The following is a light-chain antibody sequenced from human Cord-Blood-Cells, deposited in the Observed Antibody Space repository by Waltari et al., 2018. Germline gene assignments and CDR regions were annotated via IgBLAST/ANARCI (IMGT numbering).Light chain of an antibody. CDR3: SSYTSSSAYV. CDR1: SSDVRGYNH. Sequence: QSALTQPASVSGSPGQSITISCTGTSSDVRGYNHVPWYQQQPDQAPKLMIYEVSNRPSGVSNRVSCSKSGNTASLTISGLQAEDEADYYCSSYTSSSAYVFGTGTKVTVL. J-gene: IGLJ1*01. CDR2: EVS. V-gene: IGLV2-14*01.